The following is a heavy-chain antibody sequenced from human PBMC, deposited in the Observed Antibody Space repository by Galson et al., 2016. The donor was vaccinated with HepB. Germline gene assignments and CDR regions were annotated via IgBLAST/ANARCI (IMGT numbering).Heavy chain of an antibody. CDR2: ISSSSSHI. V-gene: IGHV3-21*01. CDR1: GFTFSSYS. CDR3: ARGGVLTIPFDY. Sequence: SLRLSCAAYGFTFSSYSMNWVRQAPGKGLEWVSSISSSSSHIYYADSVKGRFTISRDNAKNSLYLQMNSLRAEDTAVYYCARGGVLTIPFDYWGQGTLVTVSS. J-gene: IGHJ4*02. D-gene: IGHD3-3*01.